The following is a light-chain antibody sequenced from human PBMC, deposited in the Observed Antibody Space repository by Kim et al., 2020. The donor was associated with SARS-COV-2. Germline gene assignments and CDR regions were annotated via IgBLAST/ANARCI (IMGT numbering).Light chain of an antibody. Sequence: VSPGQTASISCYGDKLGDKYACWYQQKPGQSPVLVIYQDSKRPSGIPERFSGSNSGNTATLTISGTQAMDEADYYCQAWDSSTVVFGGGTKLTVL. V-gene: IGLV3-1*01. CDR2: QDS. CDR1: KLGDKY. J-gene: IGLJ2*01. CDR3: QAWDSSTVV.